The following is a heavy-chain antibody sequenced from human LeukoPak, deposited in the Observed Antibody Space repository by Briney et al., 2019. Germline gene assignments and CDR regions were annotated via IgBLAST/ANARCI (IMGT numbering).Heavy chain of an antibody. J-gene: IGHJ4*02. Sequence: SETPSLTCTVSGGSISSYYWSWIRQPAGKGLEWIGRIYTSGSTNYNPSLKSRVTMSVDTSKNQFSLKLSSVTAADTAVYYCAREAPIMITFGGVIVYYFDYWGQGTLVTVSS. CDR2: IYTSGST. CDR3: AREAPIMITFGGVIVYYFDY. V-gene: IGHV4-4*07. D-gene: IGHD3-16*02. CDR1: GGSISSYY.